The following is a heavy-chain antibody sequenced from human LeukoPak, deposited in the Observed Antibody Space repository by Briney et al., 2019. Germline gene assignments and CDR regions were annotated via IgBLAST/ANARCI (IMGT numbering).Heavy chain of an antibody. Sequence: GGSLRLSCAASGFTFSSYEMNWVRQAPGKGLEWVSYISGSGGTIYYADSAKGRFTISRDNAKNSLYLQMNSLRAEDTAVYYCARAQYDTLGWFDPWGQGTLVTVSS. CDR1: GFTFSSYE. V-gene: IGHV3-48*03. J-gene: IGHJ5*02. CDR2: ISGSGGTI. D-gene: IGHD2/OR15-2a*01. CDR3: ARAQYDTLGWFDP.